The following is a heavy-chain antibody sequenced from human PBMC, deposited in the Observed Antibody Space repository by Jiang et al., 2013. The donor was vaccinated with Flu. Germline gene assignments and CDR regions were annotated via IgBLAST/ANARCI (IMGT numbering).Heavy chain of an antibody. CDR1: GFTFSSYG. J-gene: IGHJ4*02. V-gene: IGHV3-33*01. D-gene: IGHD3-22*01. CDR3: ARDRGGIYYDSRGWLFDY. CDR2: IWYDGSNK. Sequence: VQLVESGGGVVQPGRSLRLSCAASGFTFSSYGMHWVRQAPGKGLEWVAVIWYDGSNKYYADSVKGRFTISRDNSKNTLYLQMNSLRAEDTAVYYCARDRGGIYYDSRGWLFDYWGQGTLVTVPS.